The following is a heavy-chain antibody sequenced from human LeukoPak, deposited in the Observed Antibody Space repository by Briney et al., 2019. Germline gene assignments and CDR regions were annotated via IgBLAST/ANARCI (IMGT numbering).Heavy chain of an antibody. CDR3: ARQYYYGSGSPN. Sequence: PSETLSLTCTVSGGSISSSSYYWGWIRQPPGKGLEWIGNIYYSGNTYYNPSLKSRVTISVDTSKNQFSLKLSSVTAADTAVYYCARQYYYGSGSPNWGQGTLVTVSS. CDR1: GGSISSSSYY. J-gene: IGHJ4*02. CDR2: IYYSGNT. V-gene: IGHV4-39*01. D-gene: IGHD3-10*01.